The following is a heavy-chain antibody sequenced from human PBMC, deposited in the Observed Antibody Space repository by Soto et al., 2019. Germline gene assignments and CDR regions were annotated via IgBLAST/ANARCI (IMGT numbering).Heavy chain of an antibody. Sequence: PGGSLRLSCAASGFTFSSYGMHWVRQAPGKGLEWVAVISYDGSNKYYADSVKGRFTISRDNSKNTLYLQMNSLRAEDTAVYYCAKEYNRGIAAAYYFDYWGQGTLVTVSS. J-gene: IGHJ4*02. D-gene: IGHD6-13*01. CDR2: ISYDGSNK. CDR3: AKEYNRGIAAAYYFDY. CDR1: GFTFSSYG. V-gene: IGHV3-30*18.